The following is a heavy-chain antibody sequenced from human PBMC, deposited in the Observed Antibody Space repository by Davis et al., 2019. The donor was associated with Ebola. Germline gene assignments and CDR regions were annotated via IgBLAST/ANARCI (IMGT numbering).Heavy chain of an antibody. J-gene: IGHJ4*02. D-gene: IGHD3-9*01. Sequence: GESLKISCAATGFTFSSYGMSWVRQAPGKGPEWVSLIYSDGSTYYADSVKGRFTISRDNAKNSLYLQMNSLRAEDTAVYYCATFYYDILTGRLLAPGGGSLDYWGQGTLVTVSS. CDR2: IYSDGST. V-gene: IGHV3-53*01. CDR1: GFTFSSYG. CDR3: ATFYYDILTGRLLAPGGGSLDY.